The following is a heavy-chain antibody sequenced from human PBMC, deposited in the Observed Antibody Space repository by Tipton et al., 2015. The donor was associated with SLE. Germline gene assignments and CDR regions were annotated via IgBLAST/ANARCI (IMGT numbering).Heavy chain of an antibody. Sequence: TLSLTCAVSGGSISSNKWWTWVRQPPGKGLEWIGEIYHRGRTNFNPSPAGRAALSLDTSKNEFSLILTSVTATDTAVYYCVSRSADFYDTNTYWNYFDPWGQGNLVTVSS. J-gene: IGHJ5*02. CDR3: VSRSADFYDTNTYWNYFDP. CDR2: IYHRGRT. V-gene: IGHV4-4*02. CDR1: GGSISSNKW. D-gene: IGHD1-7*01.